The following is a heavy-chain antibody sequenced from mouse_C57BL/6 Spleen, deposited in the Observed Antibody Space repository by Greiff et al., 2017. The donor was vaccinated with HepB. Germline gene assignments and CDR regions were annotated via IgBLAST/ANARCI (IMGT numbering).Heavy chain of an antibody. CDR3: ARANYGSSRGYAMDY. CDR2: IDPSDSYT. V-gene: IGHV1-69*01. Sequence: VQLQQPGAELVMPGASVKLSCKASGYTFNSYWMHWVKQRPGQGLEWIGEIDPSDSYTNYNQKFKGKSTLTVDKSSSTAYMQLSSLTSEDSAVYYCARANYGSSRGYAMDYWGQGTSVTVSS. CDR1: GYTFNSYW. D-gene: IGHD1-1*01. J-gene: IGHJ4*01.